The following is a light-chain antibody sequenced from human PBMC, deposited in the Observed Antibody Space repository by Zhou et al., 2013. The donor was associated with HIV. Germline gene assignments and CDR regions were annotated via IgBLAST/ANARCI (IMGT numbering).Light chain of an antibody. CDR1: LGIGSY. CDR2: AAS. V-gene: IGKV1-39*01. CDR3: QQSYSTPLT. J-gene: IGKJ5*01. Sequence: DIQLTQSPSFLSASVGDRVTITCRASLGIGSYLAWYQQKPGKAPKLLIYAASSLQSGVPSRFSGSAAGTDFTTDFTLTISNLQPEDFATYYCQQSYSTPLTFGQGTRLEIK.